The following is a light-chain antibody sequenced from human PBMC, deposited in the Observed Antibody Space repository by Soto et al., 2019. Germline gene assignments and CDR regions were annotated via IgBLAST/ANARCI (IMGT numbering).Light chain of an antibody. Sequence: QPVLTQPPSVSGSPGQSVTISCTGTSSDVGSYNRVSWYQQPPGTAPKLMIYEVSNRPSGVPDRFSGSKSGNTASLTISGLQAEDEADYYCSLYTSSSTYVGGTGTKVTV. V-gene: IGLV2-18*01. CDR1: SSDVGSYNR. CDR2: EVS. J-gene: IGLJ1*01. CDR3: SLYTSSSTYV.